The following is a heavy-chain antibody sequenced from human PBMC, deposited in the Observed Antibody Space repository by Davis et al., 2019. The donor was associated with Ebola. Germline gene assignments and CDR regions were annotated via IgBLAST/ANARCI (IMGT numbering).Heavy chain of an antibody. CDR3: ARDSMVQGVLYYYGMDV. D-gene: IGHD3-10*01. CDR2: IYYSGST. J-gene: IGHJ6*02. V-gene: IGHV4-59*01. CDR1: GGSISSYY. Sequence: SETLSLTCTVSGGSISSYYWSWIRQPPGKGLEWIGYIYYSGSTNYNPSLKSRVTISVDTSKNQFSLKLSSVTAADTAAYYCARDSMVQGVLYYYGMDVWGQGTTVTVSS.